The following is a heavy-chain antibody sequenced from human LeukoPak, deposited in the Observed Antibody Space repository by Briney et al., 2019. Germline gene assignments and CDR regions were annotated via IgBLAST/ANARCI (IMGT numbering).Heavy chain of an antibody. CDR2: INPNSGAT. D-gene: IGHD6-13*01. Sequence: ASVKVSCTASGYTFTAFYMHWVRQAPGQGLEWMGWINPNSGATNYAQKFQGGVTMTRDTSINTAYMELSSLRSDDTAVFYCARAHLIAAPGYNWFDPWGQGTLVTVPS. CDR3: ARAHLIAAPGYNWFDP. J-gene: IGHJ5*02. CDR1: GYTFTAFY. V-gene: IGHV1-2*02.